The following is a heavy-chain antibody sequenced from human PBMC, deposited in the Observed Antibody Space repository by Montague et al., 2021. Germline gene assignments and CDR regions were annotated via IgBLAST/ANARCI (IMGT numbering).Heavy chain of an antibody. Sequence: SETLSLTCIVSSGSISSFSWAWIRQAPGKALEWIGHLYDSGDTYYNPSLHSRLTFSLDTSRNQFFLRLTSVTAADTAVYYCERRGRPMGHYHFDYWGPGTLVTVSS. CDR1: SGSISSFS. CDR2: LYDSGDT. D-gene: IGHD2-8*01. CDR3: ERRGRPMGHYHFDY. J-gene: IGHJ4*02. V-gene: IGHV4-59*03.